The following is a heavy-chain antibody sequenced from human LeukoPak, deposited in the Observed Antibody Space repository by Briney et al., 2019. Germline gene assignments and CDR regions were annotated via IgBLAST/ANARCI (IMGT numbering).Heavy chain of an antibody. CDR3: ARDLLGMDV. CDR2: IYKGGNT. V-gene: IGHV3-53*05. Sequence: PGGSLRLSCAASGFTVSSTYVSWVRQAPGKGLEWVSVIYKGGNTYYIDSVKGRFTISRDNSKNTLYLQMNSLRAEDTAVYYCARDLLGMDVWGQGTTVTVSS. D-gene: IGHD2/OR15-2a*01. CDR1: GFTVSSTY. J-gene: IGHJ6*02.